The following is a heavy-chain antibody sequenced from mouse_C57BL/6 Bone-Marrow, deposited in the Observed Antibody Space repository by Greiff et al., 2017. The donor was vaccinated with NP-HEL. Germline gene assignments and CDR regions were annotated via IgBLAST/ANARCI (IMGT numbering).Heavy chain of an antibody. CDR3: ARDLYYGDAMDY. D-gene: IGHD2-1*01. CDR2: IYWDDDK. J-gene: IGHJ4*01. CDR1: GFSLSTSGMG. V-gene: IGHV8-12*01. Sequence: QVTLKVCGPGILQSSQTLSLTCSFSGFSLSTSGMGVSWIRQPSGKGLEWLAHIYWDDDKRYNPSLKSRLTISKDTSRNQVFLKITSVDTADTATYYCARDLYYGDAMDYWGQGTSVTVSS.